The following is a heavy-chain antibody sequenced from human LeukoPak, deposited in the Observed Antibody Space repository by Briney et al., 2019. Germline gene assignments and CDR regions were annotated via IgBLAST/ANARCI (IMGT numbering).Heavy chain of an antibody. D-gene: IGHD5-12*01. J-gene: IGHJ4*02. CDR3: AKDMGYSGYDGADY. CDR1: GFTFDDYA. CDR2: ISWNSGSI. V-gene: IGHV3-9*01. Sequence: GGSLRLSCAASGFTFDDYAMHWVRQAPGKGLEWVSGISWNSGSIGYADSVKGRFTISRDNAKNSLYLQMNSLRAEDTALYYCAKDMGYSGYDGADYWGQGTLVTVSS.